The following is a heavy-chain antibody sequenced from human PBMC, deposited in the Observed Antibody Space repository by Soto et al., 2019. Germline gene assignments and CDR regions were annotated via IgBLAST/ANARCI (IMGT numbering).Heavy chain of an antibody. D-gene: IGHD5-12*01. Sequence: ASVKVSCKASGYTFTGYYMHWVRQAPGQGLEWMGWINPNSGGTNYAQKFQGWVTMTRDTSISTAYMELSRLRSDDTAVYYCARAPSPYRGYDLGVYFDYWGQGTLVTVSS. J-gene: IGHJ4*02. V-gene: IGHV1-2*04. CDR3: ARAPSPYRGYDLGVYFDY. CDR2: INPNSGGT. CDR1: GYTFTGYY.